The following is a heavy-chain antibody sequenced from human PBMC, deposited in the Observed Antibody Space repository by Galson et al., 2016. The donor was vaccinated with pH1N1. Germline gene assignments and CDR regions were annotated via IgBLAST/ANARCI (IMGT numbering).Heavy chain of an antibody. D-gene: IGHD3-16*01. CDR3: ARAVGGVDS. Sequence: SLRLSCAASGFTFSDYWITWVRQAPGRGLEWVANINQDASVKYYLDSVRGRFTISRDNARSSVFLQMNSLRAEDTAVYYCARAVGGVDSWGQGTLVTVSS. CDR2: INQDASVK. J-gene: IGHJ4*02. CDR1: GFTFSDYW. V-gene: IGHV3-7*04.